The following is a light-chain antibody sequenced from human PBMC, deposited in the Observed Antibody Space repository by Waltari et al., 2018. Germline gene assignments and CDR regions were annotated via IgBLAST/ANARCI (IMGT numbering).Light chain of an antibody. CDR2: DVS. V-gene: IGKV3-11*01. J-gene: IGKJ4*01. Sequence: EIVLTQSPATLSLSPGERATLSCRASQSVSNYLDWYQQKPGQAPRLPIYDVSNRATGIPARFSGSGSGTDFTLNISSLEPEDFAVYYCQHRSNWPQLTFGGGTKVEIK. CDR1: QSVSNY. CDR3: QHRSNWPQLT.